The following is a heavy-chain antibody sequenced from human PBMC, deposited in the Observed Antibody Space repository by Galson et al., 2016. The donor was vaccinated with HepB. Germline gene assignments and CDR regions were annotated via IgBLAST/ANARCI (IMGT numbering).Heavy chain of an antibody. CDR3: ARDYVPGA. Sequence: SLRLSCAASGFTFSSYGMHWVRQAPGKGLERVAIIWYDGSRKEYADFVKGRFTISRDNARHSLYLEMNSLRGEDTAMYYCARDYVPGAWGQGVLVTVSS. D-gene: IGHD3-10*01. CDR1: GFTFSSYG. J-gene: IGHJ5*02. V-gene: IGHV3-33*08. CDR2: IWYDGSRK.